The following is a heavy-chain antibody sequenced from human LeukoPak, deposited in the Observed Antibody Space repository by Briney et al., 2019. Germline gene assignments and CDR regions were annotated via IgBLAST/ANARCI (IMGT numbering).Heavy chain of an antibody. D-gene: IGHD3-9*01. Sequence: PGGSLRLSCGGSGFTFSTYWFHWVRQAPGKGLVWVSRINPDGSRIDYADSVRGRFTISRDNAKNTLYLQMNSLRVEDTAVYFCAKSMTGLDDYWGQGTLVTVSS. CDR3: AKSMTGLDDY. V-gene: IGHV3-74*01. J-gene: IGHJ4*02. CDR2: INPDGSRI. CDR1: GFTFSTYW.